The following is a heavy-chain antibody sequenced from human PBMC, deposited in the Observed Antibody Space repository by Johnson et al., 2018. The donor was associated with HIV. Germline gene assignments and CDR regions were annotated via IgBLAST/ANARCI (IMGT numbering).Heavy chain of an antibody. CDR2: INNDGSAT. D-gene: IGHD5-24*01. J-gene: IGHJ3*02. V-gene: IGHV3-74*02. Sequence: VQLVESGGGLVQPGGSLRLSCAASGFTFSSYDMHWVRQATGKGLEWVSVINNDGSATTYADSVKGRFTISRDNAKSTLFLQMNSLRAEDTAVYYCARGGNNHAFDIWGQGTMVTVSS. CDR3: ARGGNNHAFDI. CDR1: GFTFSSYD.